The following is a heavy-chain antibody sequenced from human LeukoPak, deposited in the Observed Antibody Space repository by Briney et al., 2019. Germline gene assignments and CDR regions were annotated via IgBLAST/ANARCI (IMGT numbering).Heavy chain of an antibody. Sequence: GGSLRLSCAASGFTFSSYWMHWVRQAPGKGLVWVSRINSDGSSTSYADSVKGRFTISRDNAKNTLYLQMNSLRAEDTAVYYCAYYGSGSYYGGAIFDYWGRGTLVTVSS. J-gene: IGHJ4*02. CDR3: AYYGSGSYYGGAIFDY. CDR1: GFTFSSYW. CDR2: INSDGSST. D-gene: IGHD3-10*01. V-gene: IGHV3-74*01.